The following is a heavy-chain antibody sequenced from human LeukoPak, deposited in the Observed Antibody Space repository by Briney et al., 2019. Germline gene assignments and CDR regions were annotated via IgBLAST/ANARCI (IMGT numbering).Heavy chain of an antibody. CDR1: GFTFSSYS. D-gene: IGHD3-10*01. V-gene: IGHV3-21*01. CDR2: ISSSSNYI. J-gene: IGHJ6*04. CDR3: ARPVWFGELFYYGMDV. Sequence: GGSLRLSCAASGFTFSSYSMNWVRQAPGKGLEWVSSISSSSNYIYYADSVMGRFTISRENAKNSLYLQMNSLRAEDTAVYYCARPVWFGELFYYGMDVWGKGTTVTVSS.